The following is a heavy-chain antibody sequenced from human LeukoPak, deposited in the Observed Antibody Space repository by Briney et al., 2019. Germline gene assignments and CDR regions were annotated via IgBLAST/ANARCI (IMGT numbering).Heavy chain of an antibody. CDR3: AKGPLLWD. CDR2: INSDGSTT. D-gene: IGHD2/OR15-2a*01. J-gene: IGHJ4*02. V-gene: IGHV3-74*01. CDR1: GFTFSNYW. Sequence: GGSLRLSCAASGFTFSNYWMHWVRQAPGKGLVWVSRINSDGSTTNYADSVKGRFTISRDNSKNTLYLQMNSLRAEDTAVYYCAKGPLLWDWGQGTLVTVSS.